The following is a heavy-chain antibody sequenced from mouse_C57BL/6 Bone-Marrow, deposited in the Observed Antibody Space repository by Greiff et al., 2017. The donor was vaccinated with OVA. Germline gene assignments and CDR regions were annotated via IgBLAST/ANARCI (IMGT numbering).Heavy chain of an antibody. CDR3: ARTHYYYGSSLYYAMDY. Sequence: DVKLVESGGGLVQPGGSLSLSCAASGFTFTDYYMSWVRQPPGKALEWLGFIRNKANGYTTEYSASVKGRFTISRDNSQSILYLQMNALRAEDSATYYCARTHYYYGSSLYYAMDYWGQGTSVTVSS. CDR2: IRNKANGYTT. V-gene: IGHV7-3*01. CDR1: GFTFTDYY. D-gene: IGHD1-1*01. J-gene: IGHJ4*01.